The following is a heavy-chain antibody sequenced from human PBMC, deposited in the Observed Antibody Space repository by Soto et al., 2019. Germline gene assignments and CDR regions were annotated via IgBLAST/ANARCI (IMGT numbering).Heavy chain of an antibody. D-gene: IGHD3-9*01. CDR3: ASLRYFDWFLYFDY. J-gene: IGHJ4*02. Sequence: TSETLSLTCTVSGGSISSDDYYWSWIRQPPGKGLEWIGYIYYSGSTYYNPSLKSRVTISVDTSKNQFSLKLSSVTAADTAVYYCASLRYFDWFLYFDYWGQGTLVTVSS. CDR2: IYYSGST. V-gene: IGHV4-30-4*01. CDR1: GGSISSDDYY.